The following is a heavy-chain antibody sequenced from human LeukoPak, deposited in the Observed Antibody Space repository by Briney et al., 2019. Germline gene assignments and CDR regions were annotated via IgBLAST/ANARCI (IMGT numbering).Heavy chain of an antibody. V-gene: IGHV3-21*04. D-gene: IGHD3-22*01. CDR1: GFTFSTFA. CDR3: AKDVYYYDSSGLFDY. CDR2: ISSSSSYI. Sequence: PGGSLRLSCAASGFTFSTFAMIWVRQPPGKGLEWVSSISSSSSYIYYADSVKGRFTISRDNAKNSLYLQMNSLRAEDTALYYCAKDVYYYDSSGLFDYWGQGTLVTVSS. J-gene: IGHJ4*02.